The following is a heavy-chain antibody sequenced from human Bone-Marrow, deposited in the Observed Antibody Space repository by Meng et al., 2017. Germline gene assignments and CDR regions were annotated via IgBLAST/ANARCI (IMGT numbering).Heavy chain of an antibody. CDR2: IDPKSGDT. CDR1: GYNFPDYW. D-gene: IGHD3-10*01. J-gene: IGHJ4*02. V-gene: IGHV1-2*06. CDR3: ARVPLTYYYGSGSEDY. Sequence: ASVKVSCKPSGYNFPDYWLHWVRRAPRQGLEWMGRIDPKSGDTHYAQRFQGRVTMTGDTSISTAYMELSGLRSDDTAMYYCARVPLTYYYGSGSEDYWGQGTLVTVSS.